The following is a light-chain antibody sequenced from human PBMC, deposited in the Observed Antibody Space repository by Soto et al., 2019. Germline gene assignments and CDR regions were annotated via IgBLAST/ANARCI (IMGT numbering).Light chain of an antibody. V-gene: IGKV1-39*01. Sequence: DIQMTQSPSSLSASVGDRVTITCQTSQSINTYLNWYQQKPGKAPKLLIYGASSLQSGVPLRFSGSGSGTDFTLTISSLEPADFATYYCQESYSTLWGTCGQGTKGDIK. CDR2: GAS. CDR3: QESYSTLWGT. CDR1: QSINTY. J-gene: IGKJ1*01.